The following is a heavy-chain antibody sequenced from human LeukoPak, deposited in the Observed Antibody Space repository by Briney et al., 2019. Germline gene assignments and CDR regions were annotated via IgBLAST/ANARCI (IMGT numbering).Heavy chain of an antibody. V-gene: IGHV1-18*01. D-gene: IGHD1-1*01. CDR3: ASSGTTGNFDY. J-gene: IGHJ4*02. CDR2: ISAYNGNT. Sequence: ASVKVSCKASGYTSTSYGISWVRQAPGQGLEWMGWISAYNGNTNYAQKLQGRVTMTTATSTSTAYMELRTLRSDDTAVYYCASSGTTGNFDYWGQGTLVTVSS. CDR1: GYTSTSYG.